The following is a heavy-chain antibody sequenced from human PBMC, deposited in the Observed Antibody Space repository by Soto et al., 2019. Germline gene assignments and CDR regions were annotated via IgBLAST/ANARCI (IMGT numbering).Heavy chain of an antibody. CDR3: ARAGYCGPGCYYYFDY. J-gene: IGHJ4*02. Sequence: GGSLRLSCAVSGFTFGSYWVNWVRLIPGKGLEWVAYIKPDGSATYYVDSVKGRFTISRDNAKNSLYLQMNSLRVEDTSVYYCARAGYCGPGCYYYFDYWGQGTLVTVSS. CDR1: GFTFGSYW. D-gene: IGHD2-21*02. V-gene: IGHV3-7*01. CDR2: IKPDGSAT.